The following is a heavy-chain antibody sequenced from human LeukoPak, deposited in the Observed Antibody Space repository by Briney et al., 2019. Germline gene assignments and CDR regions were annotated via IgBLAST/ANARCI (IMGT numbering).Heavy chain of an antibody. J-gene: IGHJ3*02. V-gene: IGHV4-34*01. CDR3: AGGRPVGATAFDI. Sequence: SETLSLTCAVYGGSFSGYYWSWIRQPPGKGLEWIGEINHSGSTNYNPSLKSRVTISVDTSKNQFSLKLSSVTAADTAVYYCAGGRPVGATAFDIWGQGTMVTVSS. CDR2: INHSGST. CDR1: GGSFSGYY. D-gene: IGHD1-26*01.